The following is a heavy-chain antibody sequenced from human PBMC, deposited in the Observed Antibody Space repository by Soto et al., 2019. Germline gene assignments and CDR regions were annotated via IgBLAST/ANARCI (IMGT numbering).Heavy chain of an antibody. V-gene: IGHV3-23*01. J-gene: IGHJ4*02. CDR1: GVTFSSYA. CDR2: ISGSGGST. Sequence: GGSLRLSCAASGVTFSSYAMSWVRQAPGKGLEWVSAISGSGGSTYYADSVKGRFTISRDNSKNTLYLQMNSLRAEDTAVYYCAKIPPGYRCGYFSFDYWGQGPLVTGSS. CDR3: AKIPPGYRCGYFSFDY. D-gene: IGHD5-18*01.